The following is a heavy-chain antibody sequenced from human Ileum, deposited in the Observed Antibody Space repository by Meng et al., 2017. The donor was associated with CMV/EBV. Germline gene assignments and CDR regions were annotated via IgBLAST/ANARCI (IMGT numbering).Heavy chain of an antibody. D-gene: IGHD6-13*01. Sequence: QVQLVQCGAEVKKPGASLKVSCEASGYSFVGFYIYWVRQAPGEGLEFMGWIDPDTGNTNDVGKFQGRVTMTRDTSSSTAYMELSRLRSDDTAIYYCARDSGYDASWGQGTLVTVSS. CDR3: ARDSGYDAS. CDR1: GYSFVGFY. V-gene: IGHV1-2*02. CDR2: IDPDTGNT. J-gene: IGHJ1*01.